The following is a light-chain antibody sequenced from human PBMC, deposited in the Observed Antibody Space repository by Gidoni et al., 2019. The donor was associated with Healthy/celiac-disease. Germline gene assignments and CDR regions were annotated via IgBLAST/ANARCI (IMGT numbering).Light chain of an antibody. CDR2: AAS. CDR3: QQSYSTPYT. J-gene: IGKJ2*01. V-gene: IGKV1-39*01. Sequence: DIQMTQSPSSLSASVGDRVTITCRASQSISSYLNWYQQKPGTAPKLLIYAASSLQSGVPSRFSGSGSGTDFTLTISSLKPEDFATYYCQQSYSTPYTFGQGTKLEIK. CDR1: QSISSY.